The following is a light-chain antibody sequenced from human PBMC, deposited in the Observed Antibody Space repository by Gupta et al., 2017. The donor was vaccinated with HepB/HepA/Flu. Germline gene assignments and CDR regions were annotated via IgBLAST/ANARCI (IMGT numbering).Light chain of an antibody. Sequence: QSALIQPASVSGSPGQSITISCTGTSSDVGTYNSVSWYQQHPGKAPKLMIFDVSNRPSGVSDRFSGSKSGNTASLTISGLQAEDEADYYCSSYTSTITVVFGGGTRLTVL. V-gene: IGLV2-14*03. J-gene: IGLJ2*01. CDR1: SSDVGTYNS. CDR2: DVS. CDR3: SSYTSTITVV.